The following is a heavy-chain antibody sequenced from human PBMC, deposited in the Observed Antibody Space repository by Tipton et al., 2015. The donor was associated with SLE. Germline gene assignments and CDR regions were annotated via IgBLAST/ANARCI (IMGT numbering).Heavy chain of an antibody. CDR2: IYYSGST. Sequence: TLSLTCTVSGGSISSSSYYWGWIRQPPAKGLEWIGSIYYSGSTYYNPSLKSRVTISVDTSKNQFSLKLSSVTAADTAVYYCARTGDYFDYWGQGTLVTVSS. J-gene: IGHJ4*02. CDR3: ARTGDYFDY. CDR1: GGSISSSSYY. V-gene: IGHV4-39*07. D-gene: IGHD3-10*01.